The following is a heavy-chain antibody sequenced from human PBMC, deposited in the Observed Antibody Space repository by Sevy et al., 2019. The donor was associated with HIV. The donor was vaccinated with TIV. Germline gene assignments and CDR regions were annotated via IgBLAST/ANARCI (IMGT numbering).Heavy chain of an antibody. Sequence: GGSLRLSCAASGFTFSSYAMHWVRQAPGKGLEWVAVISYDGSNKYYADSVKGRFTISRENSKNTLYLQMNSLGAEDTAVYYCARVKGSIYFDYWGQGTLVTVSS. V-gene: IGHV3-30-3*01. CDR2: ISYDGSNK. CDR1: GFTFSSYA. CDR3: ARVKGSIYFDY. J-gene: IGHJ4*02.